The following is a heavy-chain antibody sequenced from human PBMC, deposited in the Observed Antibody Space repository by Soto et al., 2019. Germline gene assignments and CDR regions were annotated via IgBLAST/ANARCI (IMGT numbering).Heavy chain of an antibody. CDR3: ARGPFGSNQSAYYYYGMDV. CDR2: IIPIFGTA. V-gene: IGHV1-69*01. CDR1: GGTFSSYA. D-gene: IGHD3-3*01. J-gene: IGHJ6*02. Sequence: QVQLVQSGAEVKKPGSSVKVSCKASGGTFSSYAISWVRQAPGQGLEWMGGIIPIFGTANYAQKFQGRVTITADESTSTAYMELSSLRSEDTAVYYCARGPFGSNQSAYYYYGMDVWGQGTTVTVSS.